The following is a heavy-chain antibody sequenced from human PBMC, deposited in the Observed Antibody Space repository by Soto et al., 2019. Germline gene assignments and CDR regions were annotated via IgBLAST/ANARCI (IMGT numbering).Heavy chain of an antibody. D-gene: IGHD3-10*01. CDR1: GFTFSSYA. V-gene: IGHV3-64*01. J-gene: IGHJ5*02. CDR2: ISSNGGST. Sequence: GGSLRLSCAASGFTFSSYAMHWVRQAPGKGLEYVSAISSNGGSTYYANSVKGRFTISRDNSKITLYLQMGSLRAEDTAVYYCARAGHIRGVIISGLFDPWGQGTLVTVSS. CDR3: ARAGHIRGVIISGLFDP.